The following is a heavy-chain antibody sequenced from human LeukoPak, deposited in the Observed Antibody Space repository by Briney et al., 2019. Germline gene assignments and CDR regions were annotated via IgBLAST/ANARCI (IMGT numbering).Heavy chain of an antibody. CDR2: IIPIFGTA. D-gene: IGHD5-12*01. J-gene: IGHJ6*03. CDR1: GGTFSSYA. Sequence: ASVKVSCKASGGTFSSYAISWVRQAPGQGLEWMGGIIPIFGTANYAQKFQGRVTITTDESTSTAYMELSSLRSEDTAVYYCASGGGYHKYYYYYYMDVWGKGTTVTVSS. CDR3: ASGGGYHKYYYYYYMDV. V-gene: IGHV1-69*05.